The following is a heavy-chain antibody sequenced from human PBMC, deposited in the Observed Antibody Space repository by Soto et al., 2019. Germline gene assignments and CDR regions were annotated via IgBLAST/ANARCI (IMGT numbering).Heavy chain of an antibody. CDR1: GFTFSSYG. J-gene: IGHJ4*02. D-gene: IGHD3-16*02. V-gene: IGHV3-30*18. CDR3: AKDRKDGLPIGGVIAPRPLDY. Sequence: QVQLVESGGGVVQPGRSLRLSCAASGFTFSSYGMHWVRQAPGKGLEWVAVISYDGSNKYYADSVKGRFTISRDNSKNTLYLQMNSLRAEDTAVYYCAKDRKDGLPIGGVIAPRPLDYWGQGTLVTVSS. CDR2: ISYDGSNK.